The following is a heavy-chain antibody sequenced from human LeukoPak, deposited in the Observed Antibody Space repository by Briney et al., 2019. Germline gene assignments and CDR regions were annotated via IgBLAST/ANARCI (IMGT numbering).Heavy chain of an antibody. J-gene: IGHJ4*02. V-gene: IGHV4-34*01. Sequence: SETLSLTCAVYGGSFSGYYWSWIRQPPGKGLEWIGEINHSGSTNYKPSLKSRVTISVDTSKNQFSLKLSSVTAADTAVYYCARSEYSSGWYYWGQGALVTVSS. CDR3: ARSEYSSGWYY. CDR2: INHSGST. CDR1: GGSFSGYY. D-gene: IGHD6-19*01.